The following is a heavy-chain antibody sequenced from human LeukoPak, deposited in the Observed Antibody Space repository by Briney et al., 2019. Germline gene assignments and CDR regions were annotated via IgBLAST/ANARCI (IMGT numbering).Heavy chain of an antibody. Sequence: GGSLTLSCVASGFTFSNAWMSWVRQAPGKGLDWVGRIKSKTDGGTTDYAAPVKGRFTISRDDSKNTLYLQMNSLKTEDTAVFYCTTQYSSGWYFAFDIWGQGTMVTVSS. V-gene: IGHV3-15*01. CDR2: IKSKTDGGTT. CDR1: GFTFSNAW. J-gene: IGHJ3*02. CDR3: TTQYSSGWYFAFDI. D-gene: IGHD6-19*01.